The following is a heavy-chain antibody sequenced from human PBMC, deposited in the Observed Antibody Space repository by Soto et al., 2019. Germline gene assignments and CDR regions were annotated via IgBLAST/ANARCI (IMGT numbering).Heavy chain of an antibody. J-gene: IGHJ4*02. CDR3: AKDRRRLTQNLVDIY. V-gene: IGHV1-18*04. CDR1: GYTFADHG. CDR2: ISGYNGTT. D-gene: IGHD6-25*01. Sequence: QIQLVQSGPEVKKPGASVKVSCKTSGYTFADHGISWVRQAPGQGLEWMGWISGYNGTTELAQKFQGRLTMTTDHSTNTAYMELRSLASDDTAPYYCAKDRRRLTQNLVDIYWGQGTLVTVSS.